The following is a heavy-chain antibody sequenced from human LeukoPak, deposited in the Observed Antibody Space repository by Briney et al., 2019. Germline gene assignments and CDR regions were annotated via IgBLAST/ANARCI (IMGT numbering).Heavy chain of an antibody. D-gene: IGHD1-26*01. J-gene: IGHJ4*02. CDR1: GFTFSSYA. V-gene: IGHV3-23*01. CDR2: ISGSGGST. Sequence: PGGSLRLSCAASGFTFSSYAMSWVRQVPGKGLEWVSAISGSGGSTYYADSVKGRFTISRDNSKNTLYLQMNSLRAEDTAVYYCAKDQTRSGSYDYWGQGTLVTVSS. CDR3: AKDQTRSGSYDY.